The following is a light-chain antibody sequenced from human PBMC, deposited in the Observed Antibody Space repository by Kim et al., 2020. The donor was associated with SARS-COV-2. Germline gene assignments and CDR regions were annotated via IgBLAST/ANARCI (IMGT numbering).Light chain of an antibody. CDR2: DVS. J-gene: IGLJ2*01. CDR3: SSYTSSSTHVV. Sequence: QSITIACTGTSSDVGGYNYVSWYQQHPGKAPKLMIYDVSQRPSGVSNRFSGSKSGNTASLTISALQAEDEADYYRSSYTSSSTHVVFGGGTQLTVL. CDR1: SSDVGGYNY. V-gene: IGLV2-14*04.